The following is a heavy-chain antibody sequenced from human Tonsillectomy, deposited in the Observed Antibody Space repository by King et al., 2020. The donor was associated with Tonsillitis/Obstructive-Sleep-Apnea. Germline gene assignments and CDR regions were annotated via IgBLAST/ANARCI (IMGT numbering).Heavy chain of an antibody. D-gene: IGHD3-22*01. V-gene: IGHV3-23*04. CDR3: AKGQGGVHYDTSGHSFDY. CDR2: ISGSGGST. CDR1: GFTFTSYA. J-gene: IGHJ4*02. Sequence: VQLVESGGGLVQPGESLRLSCAASGFTFTSYAMSWVRQAPGKGLEWVSTISGSGGSTFYADSVKGRFTISRDNSKNTLYLQMNSLRADDTAVYYCAKGQGGVHYDTSGHSFDYWGQGPLVTVSS.